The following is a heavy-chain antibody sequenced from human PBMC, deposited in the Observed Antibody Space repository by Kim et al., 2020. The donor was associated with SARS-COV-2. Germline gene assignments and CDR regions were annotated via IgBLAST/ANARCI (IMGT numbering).Heavy chain of an antibody. Sequence: GGSLRLSCAASGFTFDDYAMHWVRHAPGKGLEWVSGISWNSGSIGYADSVKGRFTISSDNAKNSLYLQMNSLRAEDTALYYCAKAVYYYGSGFWFDPWGPGTPDTVSS. CDR2: ISWNSGSI. V-gene: IGHV3-9*01. J-gene: IGHJ5*02. CDR3: AKAVYYYGSGFWFDP. D-gene: IGHD3-10*01. CDR1: GFTFDDYA.